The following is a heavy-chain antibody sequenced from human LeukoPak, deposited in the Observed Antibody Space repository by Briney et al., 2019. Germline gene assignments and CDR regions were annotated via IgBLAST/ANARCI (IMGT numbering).Heavy chain of an antibody. D-gene: IGHD2-2*01. V-gene: IGHV3-74*01. CDR1: GFTFSSYW. Sequence: GGSLRLSCAASGFTFSSYWMHWVRQAPGKGLVWVSRINSDGSSTSYADSVKGRFTISRDNAKNSLYLQMTSLTAEDTAIYYCARVCVSTSCPSLDYWGQGTLVTVSS. CDR3: ARVCVSTSCPSLDY. J-gene: IGHJ4*02. CDR2: INSDGSST.